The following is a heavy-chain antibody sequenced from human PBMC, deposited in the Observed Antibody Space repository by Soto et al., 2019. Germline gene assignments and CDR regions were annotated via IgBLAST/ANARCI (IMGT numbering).Heavy chain of an antibody. CDR2: ISGSGGST. CDR1: GFTFSSYA. V-gene: IGHV3-23*01. Sequence: EVQLLESGGGLVQPGGSLRLSCAASGFTFSSYAMSWVRQAAGKGLEWVSAISGSGGSTYYADSVKGRFTISRDNSKNTLYLQMNSLRAEDTAVYYCAKDRARYCSGGSCSFDPWGQGTLVTVSS. CDR3: AKDRARYCSGGSCSFDP. D-gene: IGHD2-15*01. J-gene: IGHJ5*02.